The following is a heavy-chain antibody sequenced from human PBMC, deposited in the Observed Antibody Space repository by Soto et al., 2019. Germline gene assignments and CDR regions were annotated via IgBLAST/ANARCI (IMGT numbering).Heavy chain of an antibody. Sequence: SVKVSCKXSRGTLSSYAIRWVRQAPAQGLEWMGGIIPIFGTANYAQEFQGRVTITADESTSTAYMELSSLRSEDTAVYDCARHVRYDYIWGNYYGMDVWGQGTTVTVSS. J-gene: IGHJ6*02. CDR1: RGTLSSYA. V-gene: IGHV1-69*13. CDR3: ARHVRYDYIWGNYYGMDV. CDR2: IIPIFGTA. D-gene: IGHD3-16*01.